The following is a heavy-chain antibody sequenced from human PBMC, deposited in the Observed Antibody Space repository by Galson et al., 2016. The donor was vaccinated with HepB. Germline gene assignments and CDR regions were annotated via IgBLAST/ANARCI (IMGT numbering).Heavy chain of an antibody. Sequence: LSLTCAVSGGSISSSNWWSWVRQPPGKGLEWIGEVFHSGSSNYNPSLTGRVTLSVDKSKKHFSLNLNSVTAADTAIYYCARAATPYGSGSYYSPWGQGTLVTVSS. CDR1: GGSISSSNW. J-gene: IGHJ5*02. CDR3: ARAATPYGSGSYYSP. V-gene: IGHV4-4*02. D-gene: IGHD3-10*01. CDR2: VFHSGSS.